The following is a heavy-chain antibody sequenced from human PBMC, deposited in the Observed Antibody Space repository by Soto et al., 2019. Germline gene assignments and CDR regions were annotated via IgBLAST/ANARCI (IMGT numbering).Heavy chain of an antibody. CDR3: AGGKTLNWKYIQGMDV. D-gene: IGHD1-7*01. Sequence: SVKVSCKASGGTFSSYAISWVRQAPGQGLEWMGGIIPIFGTANYAQKFQGRVTITADESTSTAYMELSSLRSEDTAVYYCAGGKTLNWKYIQGMDVWGQGTTVTVSS. CDR2: IIPIFGTA. CDR1: GGTFSSYA. J-gene: IGHJ6*02. V-gene: IGHV1-69*13.